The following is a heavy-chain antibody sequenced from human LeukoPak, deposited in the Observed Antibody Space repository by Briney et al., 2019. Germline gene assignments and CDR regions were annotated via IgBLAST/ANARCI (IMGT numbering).Heavy chain of an antibody. CDR2: ISGSGGST. V-gene: IGHV3-23*01. CDR1: GFTFSSYA. J-gene: IGHJ4*02. Sequence: PGGSLRLSCAASGFTFSSYAMSWVRQAPGKGLEWVSAISGSGGSTYYADSVKGRFTISRDNSKNTLYLQMNSPRAEDTAVYYCAKDSSDYDFWSGYSYYFDYWGQGTLVTVSS. D-gene: IGHD3-3*01. CDR3: AKDSSDYDFWSGYSYYFDY.